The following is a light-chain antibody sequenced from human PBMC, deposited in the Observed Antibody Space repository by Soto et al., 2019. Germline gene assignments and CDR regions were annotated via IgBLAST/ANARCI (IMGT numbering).Light chain of an antibody. CDR2: DAS. CDR1: PSINKW. V-gene: IGKV1-5*01. J-gene: IGKJ2*01. Sequence: DIQMTQSPSTLSASVGDRVTITCRASPSINKWLAWYQQKPGKAPKVLIFDASTVESGVPSRFSGSGSGTEFTRTISSLQPDDFATYYCQQYKSYPYNFGQGARLEIK. CDR3: QQYKSYPYN.